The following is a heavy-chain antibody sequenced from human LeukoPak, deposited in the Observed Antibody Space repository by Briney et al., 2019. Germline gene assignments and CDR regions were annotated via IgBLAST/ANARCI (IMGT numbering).Heavy chain of an antibody. Sequence: GASVKVSCKASGGTFSSYAISWVRQAPGQGLEWMGGIIPIFGTANYAQKFQGRVTITADESTSTAYMELSSLRSEDTAVYYCARAPYCGGDCYSPAFNYYYYMDDWGKGTTVTVSS. D-gene: IGHD2-21*01. V-gene: IGHV1-69*01. J-gene: IGHJ6*03. CDR3: ARAPYCGGDCYSPAFNYYYYMDD. CDR1: GGTFSSYA. CDR2: IIPIFGTA.